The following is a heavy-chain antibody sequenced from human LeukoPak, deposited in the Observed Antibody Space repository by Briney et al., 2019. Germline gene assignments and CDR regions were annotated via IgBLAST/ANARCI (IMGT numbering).Heavy chain of an antibody. D-gene: IGHD2-2*01. CDR1: GYTFTGYY. CDR2: INPNSGGT. Sequence: ASVKVSCKASGYTFTGYYMHWVRQAPGQGLEWMGRINPNSGGTNYAQKFQGRVTMTRDTSISTAYMELSRLRSDDTAVYYCARDNQLGYCSSTSCPYHYYMDVWGKGTTVTVSS. J-gene: IGHJ6*03. V-gene: IGHV1-2*06. CDR3: ARDNQLGYCSSTSCPYHYYMDV.